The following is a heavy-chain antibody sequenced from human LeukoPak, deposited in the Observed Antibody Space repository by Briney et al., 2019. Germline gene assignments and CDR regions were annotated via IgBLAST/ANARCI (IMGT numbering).Heavy chain of an antibody. CDR1: GFSIGTGYS. V-gene: IGHV4-38-2*02. CDR2: IYHRGNT. Sequence: SETLSLTCSVSGFSIGTGYSWGWIRQPPGKGLEWIGTIYHRGNTYYNPSLKSRVTISVDTSKNQFSLKLSSVTAADTAVYYCARAPRGTDAFDIWGQGTMVTVSS. D-gene: IGHD3-16*01. J-gene: IGHJ3*02. CDR3: ARAPRGTDAFDI.